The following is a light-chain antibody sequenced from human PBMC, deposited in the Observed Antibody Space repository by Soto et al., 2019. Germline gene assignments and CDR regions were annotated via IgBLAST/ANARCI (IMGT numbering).Light chain of an antibody. CDR1: SYNIGSNY. CDR2: RNN. J-gene: IGLJ2*01. V-gene: IGLV1-47*01. Sequence: QSVLTQPPSASGTPGQRVTISCSGSSYNIGSNYVYWYQQLPGTAPKLLIYRNNQRPSGVPDRFSGSKSGTSASLAISGLRSEDEADYYCAAWDDSLSDVVFGGGTKVTVL. CDR3: AAWDDSLSDVV.